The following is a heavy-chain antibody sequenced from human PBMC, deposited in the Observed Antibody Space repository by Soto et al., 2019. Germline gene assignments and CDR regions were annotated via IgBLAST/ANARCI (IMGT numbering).Heavy chain of an antibody. V-gene: IGHV1-69*12. CDR1: GGTFSSYA. Sequence: QVQLVQSGAEVKKPGSSVKGSCKASGGTFSSYAISWVRQAPGQGLEWMGGIIPIFGTANYAQKCQGRVTITADESTSTAYIELSSLRSEDTAVYYCARDPGYSYGQEDYWGQGTLVSVSS. CDR3: ARDPGYSYGQEDY. D-gene: IGHD5-18*01. CDR2: IIPIFGTA. J-gene: IGHJ4*02.